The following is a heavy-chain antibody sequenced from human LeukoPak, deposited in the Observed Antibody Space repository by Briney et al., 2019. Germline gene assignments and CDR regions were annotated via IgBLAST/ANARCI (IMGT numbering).Heavy chain of an antibody. Sequence: SVKVSCKASGYTFTSYDINWVRQATGQGLEWMGWMNPNSGNTGYAQKFQGRVTMTRNTSISTAYMELSSLRSEDTAVYYCAKSGSYYITTWFDPWGQGTLVTVSS. CDR1: GYTFTSYD. D-gene: IGHD1-26*01. CDR2: MNPNSGNT. CDR3: AKSGSYYITTWFDP. J-gene: IGHJ5*02. V-gene: IGHV1-8*01.